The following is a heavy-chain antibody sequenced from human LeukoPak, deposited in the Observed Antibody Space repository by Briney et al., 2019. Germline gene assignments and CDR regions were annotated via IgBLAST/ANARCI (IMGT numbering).Heavy chain of an antibody. CDR2: INPSSGGT. CDR1: GYTFTGYY. V-gene: IGHV1-2*02. Sequence: ASVKVSCKASGYTFTGYYIHWVRQAPGQGLEWMGWINPSSGGTNYAQKFQGRVTMTTDTSITTANTELSRLRSDDTAMYYCARGAVSGSLFSDYWGRGTLVTVSS. D-gene: IGHD1-26*01. CDR3: ARGAVSGSLFSDY. J-gene: IGHJ4*02.